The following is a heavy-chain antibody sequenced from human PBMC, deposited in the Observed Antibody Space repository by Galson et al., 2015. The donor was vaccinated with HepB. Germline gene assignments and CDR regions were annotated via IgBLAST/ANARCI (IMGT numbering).Heavy chain of an antibody. D-gene: IGHD2-8*01. CDR3: AREMVYARYGMDV. Sequence: SLRLSCAASGFTFSSYEMSWVRQAPGKGLEWVSYISSSGSTIYYADSVKGRFTISRDNAKNSLYLQMNSLRAEDTAVYYCAREMVYARYGMDVWGQGTTVTVSS. CDR2: ISSSGSTI. J-gene: IGHJ6*02. V-gene: IGHV3-48*03. CDR1: GFTFSSYE.